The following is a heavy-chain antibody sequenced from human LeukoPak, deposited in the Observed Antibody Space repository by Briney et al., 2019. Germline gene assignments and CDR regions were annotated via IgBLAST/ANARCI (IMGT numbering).Heavy chain of an antibody. CDR1: GFTFSSHA. D-gene: IGHD1-26*01. CDR3: AKDRTVGASYWYFDL. V-gene: IGHV3-23*01. Sequence: GGSLRLSCVVSGFTFSSHAMSWVRQAPGKGLEWVSAISAGGFNTYYADSVKGRFTISRDTSKNILFLQMNTLRAEDTAIYYCAKDRTVGASYWYFDLWGRGTLVTVSS. J-gene: IGHJ2*01. CDR2: ISAGGFNT.